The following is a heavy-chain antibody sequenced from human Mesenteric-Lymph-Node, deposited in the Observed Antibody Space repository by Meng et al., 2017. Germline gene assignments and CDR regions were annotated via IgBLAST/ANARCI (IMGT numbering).Heavy chain of an antibody. CDR1: GYTFTGYY. D-gene: IGHD3-10*01. CDR3: ARDLLLEGSGTYHDYVYYGMDV. V-gene: IGHV1-2*02. Sequence: ASVKVSCKASGYTFTGYYMHWVRQAPGQGLEWMGRINPNSGDTNYAQKFQGGVTMTRDTSISTAYRELSRLRSDDTAVYYCARDLLLEGSGTYHDYVYYGMDVWGQGTTVTVSS. J-gene: IGHJ6*02. CDR2: INPNSGDT.